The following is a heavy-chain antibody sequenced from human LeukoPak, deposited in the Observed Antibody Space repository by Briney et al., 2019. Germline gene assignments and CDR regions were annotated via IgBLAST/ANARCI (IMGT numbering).Heavy chain of an antibody. V-gene: IGHV4-4*07. CDR3: XRVRGYSYGYYYYYYMDV. Sequence: SETLSLTCTVSGDSISSSYWSWIRQPAGKGLEWIGRIYTSGSTNYNPSLKSRVTMLVDTSKNQFSLKLSSMTAADTAVYYCXRVRGYSYGYYYYYYMDVWGKGTTVTISS. CDR1: GDSISSSY. CDR2: IYTSGST. D-gene: IGHD5-18*01. J-gene: IGHJ6*03.